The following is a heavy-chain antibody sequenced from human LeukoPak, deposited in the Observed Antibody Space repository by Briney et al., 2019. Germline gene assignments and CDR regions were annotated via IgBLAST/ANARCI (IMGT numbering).Heavy chain of an antibody. CDR1: GFTFSSYS. CDR3: ARGGRYAYFLDY. Sequence: NAGGSLRLSCAASGFTFSSYSMNWVRQAPGKGLEWVSSISSSSSYIYYADSVKGRFTISRDNAKNSLYLQMNSLRAEDTAVYYCARGGRYAYFLDYWGQGTLVTVSS. CDR2: ISSSSSYI. V-gene: IGHV3-21*01. D-gene: IGHD3-16*01. J-gene: IGHJ4*02.